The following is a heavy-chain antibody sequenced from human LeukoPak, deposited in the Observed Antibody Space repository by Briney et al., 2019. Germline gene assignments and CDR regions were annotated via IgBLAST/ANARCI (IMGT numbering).Heavy chain of an antibody. CDR3: ARHPGYCSSTSCGYGY. D-gene: IGHD2-2*01. J-gene: IGHJ4*02. CDR2: IYYSGTT. Sequence: SETLSLTCTVSGGSISSYYWSWIRQPPGKGLEWIGYIYYSGTTKYNPSLKSRVTISVDTSKNQFSLKLSSVTAADTAVYYCARHPGYCSSTSCGYGYWGQGTLVTVSS. CDR1: GGSISSYY. V-gene: IGHV4-59*08.